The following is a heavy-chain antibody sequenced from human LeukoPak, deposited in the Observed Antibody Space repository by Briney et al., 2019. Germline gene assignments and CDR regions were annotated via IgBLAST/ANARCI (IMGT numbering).Heavy chain of an antibody. V-gene: IGHV4-30-2*01. CDR2: IYHSGST. Sequence: SETLSLTCAVSVGSISSGGYSWGWIRQPPGKGRGGIGYIYHSGSTYYNPSLKSRVTISVDRSKNQFSLKLSSVTAADTAVYYCARVGSSGYYYLPDYWGQGTLVTVSS. CDR1: VGSISSGGYS. D-gene: IGHD3-22*01. CDR3: ARVGSSGYYYLPDY. J-gene: IGHJ4*02.